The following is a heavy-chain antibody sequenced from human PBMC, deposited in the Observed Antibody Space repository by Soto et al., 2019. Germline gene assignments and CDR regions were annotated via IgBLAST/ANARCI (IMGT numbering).Heavy chain of an antibody. Sequence: QVQLVQSGAEVKKPGSSVKVSCKASGGTFSSYAISWVRQAPGQGLEWMGGIIPIFGTANYAQKCQGRVTIAADESTSAADMELSSLRAEDTAVYYCAIALTAMGENYFDYWGQGTLVTVSS. CDR1: GGTFSSYA. J-gene: IGHJ4*02. CDR3: AIALTAMGENYFDY. V-gene: IGHV1-69*12. CDR2: IIPIFGTA. D-gene: IGHD5-18*01.